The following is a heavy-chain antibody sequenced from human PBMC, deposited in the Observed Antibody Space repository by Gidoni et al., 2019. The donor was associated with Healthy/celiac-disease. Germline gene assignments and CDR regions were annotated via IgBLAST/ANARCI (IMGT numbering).Heavy chain of an antibody. CDR1: GGTFRSYA. CDR2: IIPIFGTS. V-gene: IGHV1-69*06. CDR3: ARTYYDSSGYYIDDDAFDI. Sequence: QGQLVQSGAEVKKTGSSVKVSCKASGGTFRSYAISWVRPAPGQGLEWMGGIIPIFGTSNYAQKFQGRVTITADKSTSTAYMELSSLRSEDTAVYYCARTYYDSSGYYIDDDAFDIWGQGTMVTVSS. J-gene: IGHJ3*02. D-gene: IGHD3-22*01.